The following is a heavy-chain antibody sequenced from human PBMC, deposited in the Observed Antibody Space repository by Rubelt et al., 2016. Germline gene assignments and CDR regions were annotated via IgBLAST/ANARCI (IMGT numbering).Heavy chain of an antibody. V-gene: IGHV4-34*11. D-gene: IGHD6-13*01. CDR1: GGSFSGYY. J-gene: IGHJ6*02. Sequence: QVQLQQWGAGLLKPSETLSLTCAVYGGSFSGYYWSWIRQPPGKGLEWIGYIYYSGSTNYNPSPQSRVTISVDTSKNQFSLKLSSVTAADTAVYYCARAVLAAAGHVYYYGMDVWGQGTTVTVSS. CDR2: IYYSGST. CDR3: ARAVLAAAGHVYYYGMDV.